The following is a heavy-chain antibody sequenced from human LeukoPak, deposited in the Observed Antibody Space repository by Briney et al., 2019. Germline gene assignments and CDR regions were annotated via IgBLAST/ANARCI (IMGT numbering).Heavy chain of an antibody. CDR1: GGTFSSYA. D-gene: IGHD2-2*01. J-gene: IGHJ5*02. Sequence: SVKVSCKASGGTFSSYAISWVRQAPGQGLEWMAGIIPIFGTANYAQKFQGRVTITADESTSTAYMELSSLRSEDTAVYYCARNRIVVVPAAPYNWFDPWGQGTLVTVSS. CDR3: ARNRIVVVPAAPYNWFDP. CDR2: IIPIFGTA. V-gene: IGHV1-69*13.